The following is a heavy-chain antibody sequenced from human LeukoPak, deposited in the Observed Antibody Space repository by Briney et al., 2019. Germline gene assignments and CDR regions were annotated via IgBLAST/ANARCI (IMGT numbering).Heavy chain of an antibody. Sequence: PGGSLRLSCAASGFTFSSYSMNWVRRAPGKGLEWVSSISSSSSYIYYADSVKGRFTISRDNAKNSLYLQMNSLRAEDTAVYYCARDQLVGVRDYMDVWGKGTTVTVSS. CDR1: GFTFSSYS. CDR2: ISSSSSYI. J-gene: IGHJ6*03. CDR3: ARDQLVGVRDYMDV. V-gene: IGHV3-21*01. D-gene: IGHD1-26*01.